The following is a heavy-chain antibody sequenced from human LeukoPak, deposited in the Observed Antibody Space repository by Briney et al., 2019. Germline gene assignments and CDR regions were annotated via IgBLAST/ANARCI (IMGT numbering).Heavy chain of an antibody. CDR3: ATTYSRSGDDWFDP. D-gene: IGHD2-21*01. CDR2: IYHSGTT. Sequence: SETLSLTCTVSGGSISSYYWSWIRQPPGKGLEWIGYIYHSGTTNYNPSLKSRVTMSIDTSKNKFSLKLSSATAADTAIYYCATTYSRSGDDWFDPWGQGILVTVSS. V-gene: IGHV4-59*01. CDR1: GGSISSYY. J-gene: IGHJ5*02.